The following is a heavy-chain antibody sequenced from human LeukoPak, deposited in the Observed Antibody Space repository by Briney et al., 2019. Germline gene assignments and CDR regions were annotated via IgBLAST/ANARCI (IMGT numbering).Heavy chain of an antibody. J-gene: IGHJ5*02. CDR2: INHSGST. CDR1: GGSFSGYY. D-gene: IGHD3-22*01. Sequence: SETLPLTCAVYGGSFSGYYWSWIRQPPGKGLEWIGEINHSGSTNYNPSLKSRVTISVDTSKNQFSLKLSSVTAADTAVYYCARRGRRANYYDSRGWFDPWGQGTLVTVSS. V-gene: IGHV4-34*01. CDR3: ARRGRRANYYDSRGWFDP.